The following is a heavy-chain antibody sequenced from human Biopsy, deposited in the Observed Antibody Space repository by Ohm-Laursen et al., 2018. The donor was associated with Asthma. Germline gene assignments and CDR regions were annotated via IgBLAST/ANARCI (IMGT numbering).Heavy chain of an antibody. Sequence: SETLSLTCRLSSGSGGYMRSGNYYWGWIRQPPGKGLEWIGSIYYSGTTYYNPSLESRDTVSADTSKNQFSLKLTSVTAADTAVYYCVRGSSSWHHGPFHYYYGLDVWGQGTTATVSS. D-gene: IGHD6-13*01. J-gene: IGHJ6*02. CDR1: GGYMRSGNYY. CDR3: VRGSSSWHHGPFHYYYGLDV. CDR2: IYYSGTT. V-gene: IGHV4-39*01.